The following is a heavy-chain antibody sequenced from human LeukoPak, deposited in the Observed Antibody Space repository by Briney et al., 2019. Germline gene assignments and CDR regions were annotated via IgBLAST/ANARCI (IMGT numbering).Heavy chain of an antibody. V-gene: IGHV3-7*05. J-gene: IGHJ5*02. Sequence: TGGSLRLSCAASGCTFSNYWMSWVRQAPEKGLEWVANIKEDGSVKYYVDSVKGRFTISRDNAKNSLYLHMNSLRVEDRAVYYCARGSGWLDPWGQGTLVTVFS. D-gene: IGHD1-26*01. CDR3: ARGSGWLDP. CDR2: IKEDGSVK. CDR1: GCTFSNYW.